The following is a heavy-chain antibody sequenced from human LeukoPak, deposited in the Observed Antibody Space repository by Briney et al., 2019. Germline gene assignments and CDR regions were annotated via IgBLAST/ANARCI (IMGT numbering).Heavy chain of an antibody. CDR3: GRDFGLSGTKRSFDI. D-gene: IGHD1-7*01. V-gene: IGHV3-11*01. Sequence: GGSLRLSCAASGFIFSDYYMGWIRQAPGKGLEWVSYISGSGSTIFYADSVKRRFTISRDNAKNSMHLQMNSLRAEDTAVYYCGRDFGLSGTKRSFDIWGQGTMVTVSS. J-gene: IGHJ3*02. CDR2: ISGSGSTI. CDR1: GFIFSDYY.